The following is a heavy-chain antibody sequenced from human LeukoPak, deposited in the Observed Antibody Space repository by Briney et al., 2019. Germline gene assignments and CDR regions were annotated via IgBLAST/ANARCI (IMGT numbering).Heavy chain of an antibody. V-gene: IGHV1-2*02. CDR1: GYTFTGYY. D-gene: IGHD3-22*01. J-gene: IGHJ3*02. CDR2: INPNSGGT. CDR3: ARTYYYDSSGYLNGPNDAFDI. Sequence: ASVKVSCKASGYTFTGYYMHWVRQAPGQGLEWMGWINPNSGGTNYAQKFQGRVTMTGDTSISTAYMELSRLRSDDTAVYYCARTYYYDSSGYLNGPNDAFDIWGQGTMVTVSS.